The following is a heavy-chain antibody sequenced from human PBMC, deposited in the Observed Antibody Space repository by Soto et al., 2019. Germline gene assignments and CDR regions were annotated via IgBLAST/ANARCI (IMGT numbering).Heavy chain of an antibody. V-gene: IGHV3-72*01. CDR3: ARHISAYSAGPIDY. CDR2: TRNKANTYTT. CDR1: GFTFSDHY. J-gene: IGHJ4*02. D-gene: IGHD5-18*01. Sequence: EVQLVESGGGLVQPGGSLRLSCAASGFTFSDHYMDWVRQAPGKGLEWVGRTRNKANTYTTEYAASVKGRFTISRDDSNNALELQMSSRKTEDTSVYYCARHISAYSAGPIDYWGQGTLVTVSS.